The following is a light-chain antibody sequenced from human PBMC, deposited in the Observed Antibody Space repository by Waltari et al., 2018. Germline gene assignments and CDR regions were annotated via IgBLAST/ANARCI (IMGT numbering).Light chain of an antibody. CDR3: QVWDYDTAHLV. V-gene: IGLV3-21*04. Sequence: SYVLTQPPSVSVAPGKTARTACGGNNIGAKSVHAYQERPGQAPVLIIYYDSVRPSGIPERFSGSNSGNTATLTISRVEAGDEADYYCQVWDYDTAHLVFGGGTTLTVV. CDR2: YDS. J-gene: IGLJ3*02. CDR1: NIGAKS.